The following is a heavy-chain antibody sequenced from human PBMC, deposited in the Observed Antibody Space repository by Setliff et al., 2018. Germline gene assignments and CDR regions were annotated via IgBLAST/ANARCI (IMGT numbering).Heavy chain of an antibody. J-gene: IGHJ4*02. Sequence: SETLSLTCTVSGGSISSHYWSWIRQPPGKGLEWIGSIYYSGSTYYNPSLESQVTISIDKPNKQFSLELRSLTAADTALYYCARGGGYGSGGSFHNAPFDYWGQGMLVTVSS. CDR1: GGSISSHY. V-gene: IGHV4-59*08. CDR2: IYYSGST. D-gene: IGHD3-10*01. CDR3: ARGGGYGSGGSFHNAPFDY.